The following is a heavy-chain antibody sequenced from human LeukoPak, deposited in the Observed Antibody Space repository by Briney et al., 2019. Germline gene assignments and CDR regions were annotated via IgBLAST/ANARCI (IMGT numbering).Heavy chain of an antibody. Sequence: SETLSLTCTVSGGSISSYYWSWIRQPAGKGLEWIGRIYTSGSTNYNPSLKSRVTMSVDTSKDQFSLKLSSVTAADTAVYYCAREIQLWSQFDYWGQGTLVTVSS. D-gene: IGHD5-18*01. J-gene: IGHJ4*02. V-gene: IGHV4-4*07. CDR1: GGSISSYY. CDR2: IYTSGST. CDR3: AREIQLWSQFDY.